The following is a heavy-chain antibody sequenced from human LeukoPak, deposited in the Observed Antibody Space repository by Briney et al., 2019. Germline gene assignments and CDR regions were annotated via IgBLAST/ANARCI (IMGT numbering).Heavy chain of an antibody. D-gene: IGHD3-10*01. CDR1: GYTFTSYY. CDR2: INPSGGST. J-gene: IGHJ4*02. V-gene: IGHV1-46*01. CDR3: ARHFYGSGTYYHFDY. Sequence: ASVKVSCKASGYTFTSYYMHWVRQAPGQGLEWMGMINPSGGSTSYAQKFQGRVTMTRDTSTSTAYMELRSLRSDDTAVYYCARHFYGSGTYYHFDYWGQGTLVTVSS.